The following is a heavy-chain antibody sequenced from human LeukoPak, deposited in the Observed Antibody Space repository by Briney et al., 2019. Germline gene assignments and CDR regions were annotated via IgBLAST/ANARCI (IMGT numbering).Heavy chain of an antibody. Sequence: GASVKVSCKASGYTFTGYYMHWVRQAPGQGLEWMGWISAYNGNTNYAQKLQGRVTMTTDTSTSTAYMELMSLRSDDTAVYYCAREAEGNFFDPWGQGTLVTVSS. CDR2: ISAYNGNT. D-gene: IGHD1-7*01. CDR1: GYTFTGYY. V-gene: IGHV1-18*04. J-gene: IGHJ5*02. CDR3: AREAEGNFFDP.